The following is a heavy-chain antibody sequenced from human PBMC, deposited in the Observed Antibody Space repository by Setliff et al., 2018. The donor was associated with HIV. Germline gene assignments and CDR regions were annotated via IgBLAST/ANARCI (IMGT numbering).Heavy chain of an antibody. CDR2: TFYSGST. D-gene: IGHD1-26*01. CDR1: GASVSTTGYY. J-gene: IGHJ4*01. V-gene: IGHV4-39*01. Sequence: PSETLSLTCTVSGASVSTTGYYWGWLRQSPGKGLQWIGTTFYSGSTYYNPSLKSRVTISLDTSKNQISLKLSSVTAADTAVYYCASHLPPYSGNFDYWGHGTLVTVSS. CDR3: ASHLPPYSGNFDY.